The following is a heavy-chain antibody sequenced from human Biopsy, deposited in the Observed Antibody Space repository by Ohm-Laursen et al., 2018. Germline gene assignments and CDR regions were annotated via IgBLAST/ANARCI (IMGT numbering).Heavy chain of an antibody. D-gene: IGHD6-19*01. CDR1: GRTFINYA. CDR3: ARNTGWYGDLYYFDY. J-gene: IGHJ4*02. CDR2: INPSGSTT. Sequence: GASVKVSCKVSGRTFINYAISWVRQAPGQGLEWMGLINPSGSTTSYPQIFQGRVTMTRDTSKSTVYMELSSLRSADTAVYFCARNTGWYGDLYYFDYWGQGTLVTVSS. V-gene: IGHV1-46*01.